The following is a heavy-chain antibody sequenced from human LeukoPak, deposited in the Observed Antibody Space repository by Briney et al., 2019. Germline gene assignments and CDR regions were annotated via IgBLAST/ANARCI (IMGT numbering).Heavy chain of an antibody. D-gene: IGHD4-17*01. CDR2: IYSGGGST. CDR3: ARDAIGDYGDSSFYYYYGMDV. CDR1: GFTVSSNY. J-gene: IGHJ6*02. V-gene: IGHV3-66*01. Sequence: GGSLRLSCAASGFTVSSNYMSWVRQAPGKGLEWVSVIYSGGGSTYYADSVKGRFTISRDNSKNTLYLQMNSLRAEDTAVYYCARDAIGDYGDSSFYYYYGMDVWGQGTTVTVSS.